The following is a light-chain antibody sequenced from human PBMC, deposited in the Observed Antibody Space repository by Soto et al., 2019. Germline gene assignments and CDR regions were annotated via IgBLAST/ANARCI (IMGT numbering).Light chain of an antibody. CDR3: CSYAGSSSYV. CDR2: DVT. J-gene: IGLJ1*01. CDR1: SSDVGGYDY. Sequence: QSALTQPRSVSGSPGQSVTISCTGTSSDVGGYDYVSWFQHHPGKVPKLMIYDVTKRPSGVPDRFSASKSGNTASLTISGLQAEDEADYYCCSYAGSSSYVFGTGTKVTVL. V-gene: IGLV2-11*01.